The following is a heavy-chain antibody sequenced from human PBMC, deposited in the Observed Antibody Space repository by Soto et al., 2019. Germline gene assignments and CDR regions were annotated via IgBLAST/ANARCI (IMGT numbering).Heavy chain of an antibody. J-gene: IGHJ5*02. CDR2: ISTGSEYI. V-gene: IGHV3-21*06. CDR3: TRDRQLIQDWFDP. CDR1: GFTFSSYN. D-gene: IGHD6-13*01. Sequence: PGGSLRLSCAASGFTFSSYNMNWVRQAPGKGLEWVSFISTGSEYIYYADPVKGRFNISRDNAKNSLYLQMNSLRAEDTAVYYCTRDRQLIQDWFDPWGQGTLVTVSS.